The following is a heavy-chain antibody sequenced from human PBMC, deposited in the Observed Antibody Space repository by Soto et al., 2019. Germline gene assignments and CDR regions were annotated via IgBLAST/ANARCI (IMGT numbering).Heavy chain of an antibody. CDR3: ARGGSSWYEDYFDY. J-gene: IGHJ4*02. Sequence: SEILSLTCAVYGGSFSGYYWSWIRQPPGKGLEWIGEINHSGSTNYNPSLKSRVTISVDTSKNQFSLKLSSVTAADTAVYYCARGGSSWYEDYFDYWGQGTLVTVSS. CDR1: GGSFSGYY. CDR2: INHSGST. V-gene: IGHV4-34*01. D-gene: IGHD6-13*01.